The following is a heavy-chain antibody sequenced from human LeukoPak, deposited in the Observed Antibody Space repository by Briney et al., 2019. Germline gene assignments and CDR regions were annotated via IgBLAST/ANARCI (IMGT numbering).Heavy chain of an antibody. CDR2: IYTSGST. V-gene: IGHV4-4*07. CDR1: GGSISSYY. J-gene: IGHJ6*02. D-gene: IGHD2-2*01. CDR3: ARDWVVVVPAATGFEYYYYGMDV. Sequence: SETLSLTCTVSGGSISSYYWSWIRQPAGKGLEWIGRIYTSGSTNYNPSLKSRVTMSVDTSKNQFSLKLSSVTAADTAVYYCARDWVVVVPAATGFEYYYYGMDVWSQGTTVTVSS.